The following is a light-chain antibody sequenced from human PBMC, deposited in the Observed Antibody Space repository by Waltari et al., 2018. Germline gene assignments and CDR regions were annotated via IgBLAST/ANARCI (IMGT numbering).Light chain of an antibody. Sequence: QSVLTQPPSMSGAPGHKVTISCTGNSSTIGPVFVVHWYQRLPGAAPRLLIYNNKHRPSGIPDRFSGSKSGTSVSLAISGLQSDDEADYYCATWDGSLEGYVFGTGTKVSVL. CDR1: SSTIGPVFV. J-gene: IGLJ1*01. V-gene: IGLV1-40*01. CDR3: ATWDGSLEGYV. CDR2: NNK.